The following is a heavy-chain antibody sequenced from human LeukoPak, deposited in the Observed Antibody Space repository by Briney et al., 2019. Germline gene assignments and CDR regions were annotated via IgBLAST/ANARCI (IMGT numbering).Heavy chain of an antibody. CDR1: GFTFSDYY. V-gene: IGHV3-11*01. CDR2: ISSSGSTI. D-gene: IGHD6-19*01. Sequence: GGSLRLSCAASGFTFSDYYMSWIRQAPGKGLEWVSYISSSGSTIYYADSVKGRFTISRDNAKNSLYLQMNSLRAEDTAVYYCVRDEEQWLIPDYWGQGTLVTVSS. CDR3: VRDEEQWLIPDY. J-gene: IGHJ4*02.